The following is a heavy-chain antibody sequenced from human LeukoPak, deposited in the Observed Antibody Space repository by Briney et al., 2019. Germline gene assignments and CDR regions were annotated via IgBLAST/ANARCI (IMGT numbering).Heavy chain of an antibody. CDR3: AREGGYTSYYMDV. Sequence: SETLSLTCTVSGGSISSGSYYWTWIRQPAGKGLEWIGRINTSGSTNYNFSLKSRVTISVDTSRNQFSLKLSSVTAADTAVYYCAREGGYTSYYMDVWGKGTTDTISS. D-gene: IGHD5-18*01. CDR1: GGSISSGSYY. V-gene: IGHV4-61*02. CDR2: INTSGST. J-gene: IGHJ6*03.